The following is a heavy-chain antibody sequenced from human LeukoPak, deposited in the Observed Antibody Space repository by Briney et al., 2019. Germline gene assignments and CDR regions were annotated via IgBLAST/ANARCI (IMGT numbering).Heavy chain of an antibody. D-gene: IGHD5-18*01. J-gene: IGHJ4*02. CDR1: GFTFSSYA. V-gene: IGHV3-23*01. Sequence: GGSLRLSCAASGFTFSSYAMSWVRQAPGKGLEWVSAISGSGGSTYYADSVKGRFTISRDNSKNTLYLQMNSLRAEDTAVYSCAKLRANTAMVAYFDSWGQGTLVTVSS. CDR3: AKLRANTAMVAYFDS. CDR2: ISGSGGST.